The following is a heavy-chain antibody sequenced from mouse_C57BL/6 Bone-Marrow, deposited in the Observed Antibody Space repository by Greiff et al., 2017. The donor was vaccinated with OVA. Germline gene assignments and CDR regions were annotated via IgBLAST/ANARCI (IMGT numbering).Heavy chain of an antibody. J-gene: IGHJ2*01. CDR1: GYTFTSYW. CDR3: ARFLYYYGSRGDY. Sequence: QVQLQHPGAELVKPGASVKLSCKASGYTFTSYWMQWVKQRPGQGLEWIGEIDPSDSYTNYNQKFKGKATLTVDTSSSTAYMQLSSLTSEDSAVYYCARFLYYYGSRGDYWGQGTTLTVSS. CDR2: IDPSDSYT. V-gene: IGHV1-50*01. D-gene: IGHD1-1*01.